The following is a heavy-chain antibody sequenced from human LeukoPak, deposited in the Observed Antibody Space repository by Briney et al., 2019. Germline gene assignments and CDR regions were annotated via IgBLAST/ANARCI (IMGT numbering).Heavy chain of an antibody. D-gene: IGHD3-3*01. CDR2: INPNSGGT. CDR3: ARDVGSRFLEWLLYEDY. V-gene: IGHV1-2*02. J-gene: IGHJ4*02. CDR1: GYTFTGYY. Sequence: GASVKVSCKASGYTFTGYYMHWVRQAPGQGLEWMGWINPNSGGTNYAQKFQGRVTMTRDTSISTAYMELSRLRSDDTAVYYCARDVGSRFLEWLLYEDYWGQGTLVTVSS.